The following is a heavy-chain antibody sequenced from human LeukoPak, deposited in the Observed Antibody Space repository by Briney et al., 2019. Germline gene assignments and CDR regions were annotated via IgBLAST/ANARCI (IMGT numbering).Heavy chain of an antibody. D-gene: IGHD3-10*01. Sequence: SETLSLTCTVSGGSVSSTTYYWSWIRQPPGKGLEWIASINYSGSTYYNPSLQSRVTISVDTSENQFSLKLSSVTAADTAVYYCARYVVYGSGKYYFDYWGQGTLVTVSS. CDR2: INYSGST. CDR3: ARYVVYGSGKYYFDY. J-gene: IGHJ4*02. V-gene: IGHV4-39*01. CDR1: GGSVSSTTYY.